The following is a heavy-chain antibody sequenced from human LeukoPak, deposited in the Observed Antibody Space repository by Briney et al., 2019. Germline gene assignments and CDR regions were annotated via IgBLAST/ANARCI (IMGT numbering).Heavy chain of an antibody. V-gene: IGHV7-4-1*02. D-gene: IGHD4/OR15-4a*01. J-gene: IGHJ4*02. CDR3: ARSDSNFPGDY. CDR1: GYTFTSYA. CDR2: VNTNTGNP. Sequence: ASVKVSCKASGYTFTSYAMNWVRQAPGQGLEWMGWVNTNTGNPTYAQGFAGRFVFSLDTSVSTTYLQISSLKAEDTAVYYCARSDSNFPGDYWGQGTLVTVSS.